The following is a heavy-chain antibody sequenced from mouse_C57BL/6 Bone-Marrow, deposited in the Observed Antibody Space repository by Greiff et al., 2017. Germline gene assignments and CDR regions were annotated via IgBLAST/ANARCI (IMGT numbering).Heavy chain of an antibody. Sequence: QQSCKASGYTFTSYWMHWVKQRPGQGLEWIGEIDPSDSYTNYNQKFKGKSTLTVDKSSSTAYMQLSSLTSDDSAFYYCARDFFDVWGTGTPVTVSS. CDR2: IDPSDSYT. CDR1: GYTFTSYW. CDR3: ARDFFDV. V-gene: IGHV1-69*01. J-gene: IGHJ1*03.